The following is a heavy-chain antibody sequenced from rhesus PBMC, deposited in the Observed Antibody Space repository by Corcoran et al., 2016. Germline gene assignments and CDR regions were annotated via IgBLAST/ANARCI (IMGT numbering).Heavy chain of an antibody. CDR1: GFSFSAYY. Sequence: EVQLVESGGGLAKPGGSLRLSCAASGFSFSAYYLYWVLKATGTGLEWVSGISDTGGSTDYADSVKGICTISRENAKNTLYLQMDSLRAEDTAVYYCARGDYYSGSYYYPFDYWGQGVLVTVSS. J-gene: IGHJ4*01. D-gene: IGHD3-16*01. CDR3: ARGDYYSGSYYYPFDY. CDR2: ISDTGGST. V-gene: IGHV3S18*01.